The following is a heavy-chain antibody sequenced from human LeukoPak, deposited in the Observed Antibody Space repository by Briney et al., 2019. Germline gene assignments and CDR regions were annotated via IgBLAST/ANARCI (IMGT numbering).Heavy chain of an antibody. V-gene: IGHV3-66*01. CDR1: GFTVSTSY. Sequence: GGSLRLSCAASGFTVSTSYMSWVRQAPGKGLEWVSVISGGGSTDYADSVKGRFIISRDNSKNTLYLQMNSLRAEDTAVYYCAKTLFSYYYDSSGYFRWAFDIWGQGTMVTVSS. CDR2: ISGGGST. D-gene: IGHD3-22*01. CDR3: AKTLFSYYYDSSGYFRWAFDI. J-gene: IGHJ3*02.